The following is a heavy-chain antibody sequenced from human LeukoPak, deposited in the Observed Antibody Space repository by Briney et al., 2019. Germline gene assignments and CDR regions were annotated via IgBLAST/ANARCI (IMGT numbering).Heavy chain of an antibody. V-gene: IGHV3-73*01. CDR3: TFLGYCTNGVCRDYFDY. D-gene: IGHD2-8*01. Sequence: PGGSLRLSCAASGFTFSGSAMHWVRQASGKGQEWVGRIRSKANSYATAYAASVKGRFTISRDDSKNTAYLQMNSLKTEDTAVYYCTFLGYCTNGVCRDYFDYWGQGTLVTVSS. J-gene: IGHJ4*02. CDR1: GFTFSGSA. CDR2: IRSKANSYAT.